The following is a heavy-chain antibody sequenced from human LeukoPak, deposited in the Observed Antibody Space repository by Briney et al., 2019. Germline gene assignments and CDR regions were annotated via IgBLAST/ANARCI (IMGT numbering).Heavy chain of an antibody. CDR2: ISGDSDST. Sequence: ASVKVSCKASGYTFSSYGVTCVSQAPGQGLEWMGWISGDSDSTNYAQKFQDKVTMTTDTSTNTAYLELRSLTSDDTAIYYCARGRIYYDGSGHYYPDYWGQGTLLTVSS. J-gene: IGHJ4*02. V-gene: IGHV1-18*01. CDR1: GYTFSSYG. D-gene: IGHD3-22*01. CDR3: ARGRIYYDGSGHYYPDY.